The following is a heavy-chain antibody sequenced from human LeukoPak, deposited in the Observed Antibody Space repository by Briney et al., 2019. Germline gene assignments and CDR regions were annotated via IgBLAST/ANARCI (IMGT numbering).Heavy chain of an antibody. J-gene: IGHJ4*02. D-gene: IGHD3-22*01. Sequence: GASVKVSCKASGYTLTGYYMHWVRQAPGQGLEWMGRINPNSGGTNYAQKFQGRVTMTRDTSISTAYMELSRLRSDDTAVYYCARDFGGHYYESSGYDLSYWGQGTLVTVSS. CDR1: GYTLTGYY. V-gene: IGHV1-2*06. CDR3: ARDFGGHYYESSGYDLSY. CDR2: INPNSGGT.